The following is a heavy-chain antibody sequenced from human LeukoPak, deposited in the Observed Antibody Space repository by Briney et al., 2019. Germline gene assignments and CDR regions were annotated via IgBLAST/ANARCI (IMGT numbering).Heavy chain of an antibody. J-gene: IGHJ4*02. Sequence: SDTLSLTCTVSGGSMSSYYWSWIRKPPGKRLEWIGYIYYSGSTNYNPSLKSRVTISVDTSKNQFSLKLSSVTAADTAVYYCARPLYSSGWYALDYWGQGTLVTVST. CDR1: GGSMSSYY. V-gene: IGHV4-59*01. D-gene: IGHD6-19*01. CDR3: ARPLYSSGWYALDY. CDR2: IYYSGST.